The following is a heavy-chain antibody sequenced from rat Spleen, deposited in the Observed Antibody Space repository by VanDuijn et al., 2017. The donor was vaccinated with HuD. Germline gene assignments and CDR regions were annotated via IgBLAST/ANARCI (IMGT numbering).Heavy chain of an antibody. CDR3: VRQDTSGYSNWFTY. Sequence: EVQLVESGGGLAQPGRSLKLSCAVSGFTFSSYDMAWVRQAPTKGLEWVASISPSGGSTYYRDSVKGRFTVSRDNAKNTLHLQMDSLRSEDTATYYCVRQDTSGYSNWFTYWGQGTLVTVSS. V-gene: IGHV5S13*01. CDR2: ISPSGGST. J-gene: IGHJ3*01. CDR1: GFTFSSYD. D-gene: IGHD4-3*01.